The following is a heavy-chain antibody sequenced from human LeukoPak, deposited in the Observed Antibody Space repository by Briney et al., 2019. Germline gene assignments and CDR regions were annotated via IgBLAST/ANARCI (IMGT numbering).Heavy chain of an antibody. V-gene: IGHV3-21*01. D-gene: IGHD2-2*01. CDR1: GFTFSSYS. J-gene: IGHJ4*02. Sequence: GGSLRLSCAASGFTFSSYSTNWVRQAPGKGLEWVSSISSSSSYIYYADSVKGRFTISRDNAKNSLYLQMNSLRAEDTAVYYCAGEDIVEVLAALDYWGQGTLVTVSS. CDR2: ISSSSSYI. CDR3: AGEDIVEVLAALDY.